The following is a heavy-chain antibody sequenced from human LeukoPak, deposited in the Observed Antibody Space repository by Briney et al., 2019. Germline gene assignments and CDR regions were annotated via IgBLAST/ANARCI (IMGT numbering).Heavy chain of an antibody. D-gene: IGHD1-26*01. Sequence: ASVKVSCKPSGYTFTSYGISWVRQAPGQGLEWMGWTSAHNDDTNYAETLQGRLTMTTDISTSTAYMELTSLRSDDTAFYYCARDWDSRNNYFDPWGQGTLVTVSS. V-gene: IGHV1-18*01. CDR1: GYTFTSYG. CDR3: ARDWDSRNNYFDP. J-gene: IGHJ5*02. CDR2: TSAHNDDT.